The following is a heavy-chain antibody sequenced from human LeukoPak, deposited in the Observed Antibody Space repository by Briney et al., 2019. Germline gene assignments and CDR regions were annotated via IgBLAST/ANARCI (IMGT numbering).Heavy chain of an antibody. J-gene: IGHJ4*02. Sequence: GGSLRLSCAASGFTFSGYSMNWARQAPGKGLEWVSSISSSSSYIYYADSVKGRFTISRDNAKNSLYLQMNSLRAEDTAVYYCARLSQLPEKEWGQGTLVTVSS. CDR1: GFTFSGYS. CDR2: ISSSSSYI. CDR3: ARLSQLPEKE. D-gene: IGHD2-2*01. V-gene: IGHV3-21*01.